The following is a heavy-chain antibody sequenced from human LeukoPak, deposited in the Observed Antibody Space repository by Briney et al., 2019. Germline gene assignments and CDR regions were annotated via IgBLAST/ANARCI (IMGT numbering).Heavy chain of an antibody. CDR1: GFTFTNYD. Sequence: GGSLRLSCAASGFTFTNYDMSWVRQAPGTGLEWVSGISGNDISTYYADSVKGRFTISRDNSKSTLYLQMDSLRADDTAVYYCAKEPSCNYYYYYSMDVWGKGTTVTVSS. J-gene: IGHJ6*03. V-gene: IGHV3-23*01. CDR3: AKEPSCNYYYYYSMDV. D-gene: IGHD6-6*01. CDR2: ISGNDIST.